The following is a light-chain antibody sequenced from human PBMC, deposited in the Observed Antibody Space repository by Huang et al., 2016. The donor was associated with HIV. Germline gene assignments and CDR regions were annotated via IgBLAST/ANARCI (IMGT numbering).Light chain of an antibody. J-gene: IGKJ3*01. CDR2: DAS. Sequence: EIVLTQSPATLSLSPGERATLSCRASQSVSSNLAWYQQKPGQAPRLLIYDASNRATGVPVRFSGSGSGTDFTLTISSLEPEDFAVYYCQQRSNWPPVTFGPGTKVDIK. CDR1: QSVSSN. V-gene: IGKV3-11*01. CDR3: QQRSNWPPVT.